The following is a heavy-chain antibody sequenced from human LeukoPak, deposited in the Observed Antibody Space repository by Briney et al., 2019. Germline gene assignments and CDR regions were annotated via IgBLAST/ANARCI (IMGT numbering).Heavy chain of an antibody. CDR3: ASTDKLRFLEWLPFDDAFDI. D-gene: IGHD3-3*01. V-gene: IGHV5-51*01. J-gene: IGHJ3*02. CDR2: IYHGDSDT. Sequence: GESPKISCKGSGYSFTSYWIGWVRQMPGKGLEWMGIIYHGDSDTRYSPSFQGQVTISADKSISTAYLQWSSLKASDTAMYYCASTDKLRFLEWLPFDDAFDIWGQGTMVTVSS. CDR1: GYSFTSYW.